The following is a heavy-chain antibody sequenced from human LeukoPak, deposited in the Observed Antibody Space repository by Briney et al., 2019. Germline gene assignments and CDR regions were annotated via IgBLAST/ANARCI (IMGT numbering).Heavy chain of an antibody. Sequence: SETLSLTCTVSGGSISSSSYYWGWIRQPPGKGLEWIGSIYYRRSTYYNPPLKSRVTISVDTSKNQFSLKLTSVTAADTAVYYCARHADSGFGESAFDYWGQGTLVTVSS. CDR2: IYYRRST. V-gene: IGHV4-39*01. CDR3: ARHADSGFGESAFDY. CDR1: GGSISSSSYY. J-gene: IGHJ4*02. D-gene: IGHD3-10*01.